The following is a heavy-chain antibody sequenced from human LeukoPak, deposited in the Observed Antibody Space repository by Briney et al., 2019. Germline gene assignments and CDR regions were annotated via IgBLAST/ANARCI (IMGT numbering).Heavy chain of an antibody. CDR1: GGTFSSYA. Sequence: GASVKVSCKASGGTFSSYAISWVRQAPGQGLEWMGGIIPIFGTANYAQKFQGRVTITTDESTSTAYMELSSLRSEDTVVYYCATTNYENYYGSGGYYFDYWGQGTLVTVSS. D-gene: IGHD3-10*01. CDR2: IIPIFGTA. J-gene: IGHJ4*02. CDR3: ATTNYENYYGSGGYYFDY. V-gene: IGHV1-69*05.